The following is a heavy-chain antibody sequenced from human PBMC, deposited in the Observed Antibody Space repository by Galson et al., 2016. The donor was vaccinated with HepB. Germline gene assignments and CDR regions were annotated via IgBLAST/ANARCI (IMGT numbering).Heavy chain of an antibody. V-gene: IGHV3-30*04. CDR3: AWVRYSSRGTWYFDY. D-gene: IGHD6-13*01. J-gene: IGHJ4*02. CDR1: GFMFSTFA. CDR2: TSFDGTNK. Sequence: SLRLSCAASGFMFSTFAMHWVRQAPGKGLEWMAMTSFDGTNKYYAHTVKGRFTISRDNSKNTLYLEMNSLRPEDTAVYSCAWVRYSSRGTWYFDYWGQGTLVTVSP.